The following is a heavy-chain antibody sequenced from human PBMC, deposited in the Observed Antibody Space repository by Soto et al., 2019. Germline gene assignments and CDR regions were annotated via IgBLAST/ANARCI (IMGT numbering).Heavy chain of an antibody. Sequence: EVQLLESGGGLVQPGGSLRLSCAASGFTFSSYAMSWVRQAPGKGLEWVSAISGSGGSTYYADSVKGRFTISRYNSKNTXXXXXXXXXXXXXXXXXXXXXXXXXXXXXXXXXLYGMDVWGQGTTVTVSS. CDR2: ISGSGGST. CDR3: XXXXXXXXXXXXXXXLYGMDV. V-gene: IGHV3-23*01. J-gene: IGHJ6*02. CDR1: GFTFSSYA.